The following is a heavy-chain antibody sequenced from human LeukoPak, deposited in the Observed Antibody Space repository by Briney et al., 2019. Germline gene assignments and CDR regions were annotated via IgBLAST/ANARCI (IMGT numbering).Heavy chain of an antibody. CDR2: IKQDGSEK. Sequence: GGSLRLSCAASGFTFSSYWMSWVRQAPGKGLEWVADIKQDGSEKYYVDSVKGRFSISRDNAKNSLYLQMNSLRAEDTAVYYCARDYGDYYYYGMDVWGQGTTVTVSS. CDR3: ARDYGDYYYYGMDV. D-gene: IGHD4-17*01. CDR1: GFTFSSYW. V-gene: IGHV3-7*03. J-gene: IGHJ6*02.